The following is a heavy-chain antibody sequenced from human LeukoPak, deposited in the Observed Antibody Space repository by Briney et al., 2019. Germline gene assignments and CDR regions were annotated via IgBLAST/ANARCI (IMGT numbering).Heavy chain of an antibody. CDR1: GFTFSNYA. Sequence: PGGSLRLSCAASGFTFSNYAMHWVRQALGKGLEWVSLISSGGTYEYYADSVKGRFTISRDNSKNTLYLQLNSLRAEDTAVYYCARDSTYYYDSGSSGPHYFDNWGQGTLVTVSS. CDR3: ARDSTYYYDSGSSGPHYFDN. V-gene: IGHV3-30*01. CDR2: ISSGGTYE. J-gene: IGHJ4*02. D-gene: IGHD3-10*01.